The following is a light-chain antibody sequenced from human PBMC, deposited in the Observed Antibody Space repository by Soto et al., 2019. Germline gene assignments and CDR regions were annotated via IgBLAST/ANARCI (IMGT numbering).Light chain of an antibody. CDR3: QQYNNWRT. CDR2: GAS. J-gene: IGKJ1*01. Sequence: EIVMTQSPATLSVPPGERATLSCRASQSVSSNLAWHQQKPGQPPRLLIYGASTGATGIPARFSGSGSGTEFTLTISSLQSEDVAVYYCQQYNNWRTFGQGTKVEIK. V-gene: IGKV3-15*01. CDR1: QSVSSN.